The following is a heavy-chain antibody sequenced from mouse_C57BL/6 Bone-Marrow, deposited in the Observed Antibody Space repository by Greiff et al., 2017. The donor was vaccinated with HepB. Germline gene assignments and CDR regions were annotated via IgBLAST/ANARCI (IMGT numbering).Heavy chain of an antibody. CDR3: VSQEYCDYAWFDY. CDR1: GFSFNTYA. CDR2: IRSKSNNYAT. Sequence: EVLLVESGGGLVQPKGSLKLSCAASGFSFNTYAMNWVRQAPGKGLEWVARIRSKSNNYATYYADSVKDRFTISRDDSKSMLYLQMNNLKTDDTAMYSCVSQEYCDYAWFDYWGQGTLVTVSA. D-gene: IGHD2-4*01. J-gene: IGHJ3*01. V-gene: IGHV10-1*01.